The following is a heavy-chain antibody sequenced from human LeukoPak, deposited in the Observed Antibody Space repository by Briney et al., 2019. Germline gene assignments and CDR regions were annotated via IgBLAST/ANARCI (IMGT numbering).Heavy chain of an antibody. Sequence: PSETLSLTCTASGGSISSYHWSWIRQPPGKGLEGIGYIYYSGNTNYNPSLKSRVTISVDTSKNQFSLKLSSVTAADTAVYYCARSGALTGYLYWGQGTLVTVSS. D-gene: IGHD3-9*01. CDR3: ARSGALTGYLY. J-gene: IGHJ4*02. CDR1: GGSISSYH. CDR2: IYYSGNT. V-gene: IGHV4-59*01.